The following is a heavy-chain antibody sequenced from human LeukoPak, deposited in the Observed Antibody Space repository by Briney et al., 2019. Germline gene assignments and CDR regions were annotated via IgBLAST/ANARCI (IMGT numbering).Heavy chain of an antibody. J-gene: IGHJ4*02. V-gene: IGHV3-30*01. CDR1: GFTFSSYA. CDR2: ISYDGSNK. Sequence: GGSLRLSCAASGFTFSSYAMHWVRQAPGKGLEWAAVISYDGSNKYYADSVKGRFTISRDNSKNTLYLQMNSLRAEDTAVYYCAREQPSYYDSSGYFDYWGQGTLVTVSS. D-gene: IGHD3-22*01. CDR3: AREQPSYYDSSGYFDY.